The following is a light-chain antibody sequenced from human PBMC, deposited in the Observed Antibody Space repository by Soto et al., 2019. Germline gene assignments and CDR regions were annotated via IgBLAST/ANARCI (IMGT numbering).Light chain of an antibody. CDR2: EVS. J-gene: IGLJ2*01. Sequence: QSALTQPPSASGSPGQSVTTSCTGTSSDVGGYNYVSWYQQHPGKAPKLMIYEVSKRPSGVPDRFSGSKSGNTASLTVSGLQAEDEADYYCSSYAGSNNGLFGGGTQLTVL. V-gene: IGLV2-8*01. CDR3: SSYAGSNNGL. CDR1: SSDVGGYNY.